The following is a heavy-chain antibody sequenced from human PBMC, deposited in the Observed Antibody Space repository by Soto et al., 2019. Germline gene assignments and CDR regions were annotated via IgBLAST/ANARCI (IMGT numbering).Heavy chain of an antibody. Sequence: PGGSLRLSCAASGFTFSDYYMSWIRQAPGKGLEWVSYISSSSSYTNYADSVKGRFTISRDNAKNSLYLQMNSLRAEDTAVYYCARTPNYYGSGSPNNYYYGMDVWGQGTTVTVSS. CDR3: ARTPNYYGSGSPNNYYYGMDV. CDR1: GFTFSDYY. J-gene: IGHJ6*02. CDR2: ISSSSSYT. D-gene: IGHD3-10*01. V-gene: IGHV3-11*03.